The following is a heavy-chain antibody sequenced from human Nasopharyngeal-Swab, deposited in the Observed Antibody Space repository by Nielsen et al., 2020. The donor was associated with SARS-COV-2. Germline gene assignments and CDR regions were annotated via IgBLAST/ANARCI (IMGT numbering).Heavy chain of an antibody. Sequence: WIRQPPGKGLEWIGYIYYSGSTYYNPSLKSRVTISVDTSKNQFSLKLSSVTAADTAVYYCARYCSNISADFDYWGQGTLVTVSS. D-gene: IGHD2-2*01. J-gene: IGHJ4*02. CDR2: IYYSGST. V-gene: IGHV4-31*02. CDR3: ARYCSNISADFDY.